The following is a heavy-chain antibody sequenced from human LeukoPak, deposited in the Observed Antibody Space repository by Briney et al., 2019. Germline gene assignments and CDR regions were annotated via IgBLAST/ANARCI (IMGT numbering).Heavy chain of an antibody. D-gene: IGHD3-10*01. CDR2: INPNSGGT. J-gene: IGHJ6*03. V-gene: IGHV1-2*02. Sequence: ASVKVSCKASGYTFTGYYMHWVRQAPGQGLEWMGWINPNSGGTNYAQKFQGRVTMTRDTSISTAYMELSRLRSDDTAVYYCARGFGELYYYYYYIDVWGKGTTVTVSS. CDR3: ARGFGELYYYYYYIDV. CDR1: GYTFTGYY.